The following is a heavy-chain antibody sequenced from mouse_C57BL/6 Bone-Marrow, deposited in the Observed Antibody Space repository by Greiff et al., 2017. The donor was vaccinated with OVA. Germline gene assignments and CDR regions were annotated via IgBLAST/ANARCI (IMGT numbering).Heavy chain of an antibody. CDR3: AREGGFYYYGPYYCDY. J-gene: IGHJ2*01. Sequence: ESGPGLVKPSQSLSLTCSVTGYSITSGYYWNWIRQFPGNKLEWMGYISYDGSNNYNPSLKNRISIPRDTSKNQFFLKLNSVTTEDTATYYCAREGGFYYYGPYYCDYWGQGTTLTVSS. D-gene: IGHD1-1*01. CDR1: GYSITSGYY. CDR2: ISYDGSN. V-gene: IGHV3-6*01.